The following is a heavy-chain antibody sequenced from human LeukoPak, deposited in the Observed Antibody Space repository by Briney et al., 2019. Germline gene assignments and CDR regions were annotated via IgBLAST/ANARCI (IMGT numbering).Heavy chain of an antibody. CDR2: IGTAGDT. CDR1: GFTFSSYD. J-gene: IGHJ5*02. CDR3: ARALLGYCSGGSCYSGGGFDP. V-gene: IGHV3-13*01. Sequence: GGSLRLSCAASGFTFSSYDMHWVRQATGKGLEWVSAIGTAGDTYYPGSVKGRFTISGENAKNSLYLQMNSLRAGDTAVYYCARALLGYCSGGSCYSGGGFDPWGQGTLVTVSS. D-gene: IGHD2-15*01.